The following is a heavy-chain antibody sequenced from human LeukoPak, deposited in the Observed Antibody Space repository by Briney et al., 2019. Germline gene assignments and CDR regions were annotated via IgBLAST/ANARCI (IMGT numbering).Heavy chain of an antibody. V-gene: IGHV1-69*04. J-gene: IGHJ6*02. CDR2: IITILGIA. CDR1: GGTFSSYA. Sequence: SVRDSCKESGGTFSSYAIRWGRQAPGQGREWRGRIITILGIANYAQTLQGRDTITADKSTSTAYMELSSLRSEDTAVYYCARDGGSGSYGMDVWGQGTTVTVSS. D-gene: IGHD3-10*01. CDR3: ARDGGSGSYGMDV.